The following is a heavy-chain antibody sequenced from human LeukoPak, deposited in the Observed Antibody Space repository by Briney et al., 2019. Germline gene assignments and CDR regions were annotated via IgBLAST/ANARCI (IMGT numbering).Heavy chain of an antibody. J-gene: IGHJ4*02. CDR2: TNPNSGGT. CDR1: GYTFTGYY. D-gene: IGHD2-2*02. CDR3: ARDRFRVVPAAIPDY. V-gene: IGHV1-2*02. Sequence: ASMKVSCKASGYTFTGYYMHWVRQAPGQGLEWMGWTNPNSGGTNYAQKFQGRVTMTRDTSISTAYMELSRLRSDDTAVYYCARDRFRVVPAAIPDYWGQGTLVTVSS.